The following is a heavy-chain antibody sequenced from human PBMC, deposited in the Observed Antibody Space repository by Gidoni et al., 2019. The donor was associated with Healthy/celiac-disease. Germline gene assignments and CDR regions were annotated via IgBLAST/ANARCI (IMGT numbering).Heavy chain of an antibody. Sequence: GGSISSSSYYWGWIRQPPGKGLEWIGSIYYSGSTYYKPSIKSRGTISVDTSKNQFSLKLSSVTAADTAVYYCAGHLWWDSSGWYMLTIYYYYGMDVWGQGTTVTVSS. CDR1: GGSISSSSYY. J-gene: IGHJ6*02. CDR3: AGHLWWDSSGWYMLTIYYYYGMDV. CDR2: IYYSGST. V-gene: IGHV4-39*01. D-gene: IGHD6-19*01.